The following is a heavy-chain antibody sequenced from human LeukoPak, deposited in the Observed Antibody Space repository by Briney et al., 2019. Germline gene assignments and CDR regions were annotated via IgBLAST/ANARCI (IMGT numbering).Heavy chain of an antibody. CDR2: IYTNGTT. V-gene: IGHV4-4*07. Sequence: PSETLSLTCIVSGGSVRNYYWTWIRQPAGKGLQWIGRIYTNGTTNYSPSLKSRVTMSVDMSKNQFSLKLTSVTAADTAVYYCAKEDIVVVTKDIHYGMDVWGQGTTDTVSS. D-gene: IGHD2-15*01. CDR3: AKEDIVVVTKDIHYGMDV. CDR1: GGSVRNYY. J-gene: IGHJ6*02.